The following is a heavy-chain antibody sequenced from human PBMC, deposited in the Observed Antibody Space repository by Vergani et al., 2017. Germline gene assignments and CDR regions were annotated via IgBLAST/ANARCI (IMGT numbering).Heavy chain of an antibody. CDR3: AKGRGAAAGRWYFDY. CDR1: GFTFSRYV. Sequence: EVQLLESGGGLVQPGGSLRLSCAASGFTFSRYVMSWVRQAPGKGLEWVSAISGSGGSTYYADSVKGRFTSSRDNSKNTLYLQMNSLRAEDTAVYYCAKGRGAAAGRWYFDYWGQGTLVTVSS. J-gene: IGHJ4*02. D-gene: IGHD6-13*01. CDR2: ISGSGGST. V-gene: IGHV3-23*01.